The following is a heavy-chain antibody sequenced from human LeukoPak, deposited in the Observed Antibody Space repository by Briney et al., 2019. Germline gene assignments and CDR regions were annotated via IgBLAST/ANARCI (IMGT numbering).Heavy chain of an antibody. CDR2: ISYGGST. V-gene: IGHV4-39*01. J-gene: IGHJ4*02. CDR3: ARQALWFFDH. CDR1: GGSISSNSNY. Sequence: KPSETLSLTCTVSGGSISSNSNYWAWIRQPPGRGLEWIGSISYGGSTSYSPSLESRVTISVDTSKNQFSLRLSSVTAADTAVYYCARQALWFFDHWGQGALVTVAS. D-gene: IGHD2-21*01.